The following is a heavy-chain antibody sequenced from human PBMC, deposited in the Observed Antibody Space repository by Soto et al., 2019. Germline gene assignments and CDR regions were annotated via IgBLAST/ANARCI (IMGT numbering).Heavy chain of an antibody. CDR3: ARADYGDFSDY. CDR2: IIPILGIA. Sequence: GASVELSCEDCGGSFRSYTMRWVRQAPGQGLEWMGRIIPILGIANYAQKFQGRVTITADKSTSTAYMELSSLRSEDTSVYYCARADYGDFSDYWGQGTLVTVSS. V-gene: IGHV1-69*02. CDR1: GGSFRSYT. D-gene: IGHD4-17*01. J-gene: IGHJ4*02.